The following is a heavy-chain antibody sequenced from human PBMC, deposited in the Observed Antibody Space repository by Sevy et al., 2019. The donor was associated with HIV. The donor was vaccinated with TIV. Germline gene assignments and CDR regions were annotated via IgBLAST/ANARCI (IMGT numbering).Heavy chain of an antibody. J-gene: IGHJ4*02. V-gene: IGHV4-34*01. Sequence: SETLSLTCAVYGGSFSGNYWSWILQPPGKGLEWIGEINHSGSTNYNPSLKSRVTISVDTSKNQFSLKLSSVTAADTAVYYCARLVTEDILTAEGFDYWGQGTLVTVSS. D-gene: IGHD3-9*01. CDR1: GGSFSGNY. CDR2: INHSGST. CDR3: ARLVTEDILTAEGFDY.